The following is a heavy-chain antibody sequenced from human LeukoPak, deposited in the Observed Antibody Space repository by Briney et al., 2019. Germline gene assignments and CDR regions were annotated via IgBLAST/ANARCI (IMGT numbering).Heavy chain of an antibody. D-gene: IGHD3-9*01. CDR2: ISSSSGYI. V-gene: IGHV3-21*01. Sequence: PGGSLRLSCAASGFTFSRFSMNWVRQAPGKGLEWVSTISSSSGYISYPDSVKGRFTISRDDAKNSLYLQMNSLRAEDTAVYYCARGSLTGYLSSWDYWGQGTLVTVSS. CDR3: ARGSLTGYLSSWDY. J-gene: IGHJ4*02. CDR1: GFTFSRFS.